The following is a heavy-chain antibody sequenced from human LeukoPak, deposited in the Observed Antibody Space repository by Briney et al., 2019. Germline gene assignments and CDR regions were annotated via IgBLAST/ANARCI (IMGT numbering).Heavy chain of an antibody. CDR2: ISYGGSNK. V-gene: IGHV3-30*18. CDR3: AKDQLSYDSSGYADY. CDR1: GFTFSSYG. Sequence: GGSLRLSCAAPGFTFSSYGMHWVRQAPGKGLEWVAVISYGGSNKYYADSVKGRFTISRDNSKNTLYLQMNSLRAEDTAVYYCAKDQLSYDSSGYADYWGQGTLVTVSS. D-gene: IGHD3-22*01. J-gene: IGHJ4*02.